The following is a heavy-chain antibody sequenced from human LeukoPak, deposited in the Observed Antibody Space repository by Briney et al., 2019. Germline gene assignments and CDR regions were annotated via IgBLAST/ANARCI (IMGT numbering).Heavy chain of an antibody. D-gene: IGHD2-2*02. V-gene: IGHV3-7*01. CDR1: GFTFSSYW. CDR3: ARDSTVIGYCSSTSCYTGSGIDY. Sequence: PGGSLRLSCAASGFTFSSYWMSWVRQAPGKGLEWVANIKQDGSEKYYVDSVKGRFIISRDKSKNTLSLQMNGLRVEDTAVYYCARDSTVIGYCSSTSCYTGSGIDYWGQGTLVTVSS. CDR2: IKQDGSEK. J-gene: IGHJ4*02.